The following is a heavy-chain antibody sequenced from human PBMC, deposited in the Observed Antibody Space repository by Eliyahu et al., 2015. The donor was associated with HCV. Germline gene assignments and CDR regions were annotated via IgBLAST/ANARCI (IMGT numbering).Heavy chain of an antibody. V-gene: IGHV4-61*02. Sequence: XVQLEESGPGLVKPSQTLSLTCSXSGDPMTSADYYWTWIRQPAGKGLEWIGQIYTRGNTDYNPSLKSRVTLSIDTSKNQFSMRLSSVSAADTAVYFCARWRRDGFVGYFDYWGQGTLVTVSS. J-gene: IGHJ4*02. CDR3: ARWRRDGFVGYFDY. D-gene: IGHD5-24*01. CDR2: IYTRGNT. CDR1: GDPMTSADYY.